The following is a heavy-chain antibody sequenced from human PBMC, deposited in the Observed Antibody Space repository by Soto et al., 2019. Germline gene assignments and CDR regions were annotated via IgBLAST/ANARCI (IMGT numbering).Heavy chain of an antibody. J-gene: IGHJ4*02. V-gene: IGHV4-31*03. CDR3: ARADPVTPGTLAFDY. Sequence: QVQLQESGPGLVKPSQTLSLTCTVSGGSISSGGYYWSWIRQHPGKGLEWIGYIYYSGSTYYNPSLKSRVTISVDSSKNQFSQKLSSVTAADTAVYYCARADPVTPGTLAFDYWGQGTLVTVSS. CDR2: IYYSGST. D-gene: IGHD4-17*01. CDR1: GGSISSGGYY.